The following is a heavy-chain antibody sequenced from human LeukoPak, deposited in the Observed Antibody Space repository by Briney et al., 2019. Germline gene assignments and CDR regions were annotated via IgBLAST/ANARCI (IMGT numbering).Heavy chain of an antibody. V-gene: IGHV3-74*01. J-gene: IGHJ4*02. CDR1: GFTFSSYW. CDR2: INGDGRNI. CDR3: ARGGRTGYYLFNY. D-gene: IGHD3-9*01. Sequence: GGSLRLSCVASGFTFSSYWMHRVRQDPRKGLVWVSRINGDGRNINYADSVRGRFTISRDNAKNSLYLQMNSLRAEDTAVYYCARGGRTGYYLFNYWGQGTLVTVSS.